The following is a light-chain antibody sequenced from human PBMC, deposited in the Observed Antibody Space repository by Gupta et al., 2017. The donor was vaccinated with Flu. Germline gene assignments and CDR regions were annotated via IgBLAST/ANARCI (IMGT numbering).Light chain of an antibody. CDR3: QQYYTSPQT. J-gene: IGKJ1*01. CDR2: WAS. Sequence: SLGERATINCKSSQNVLFSSKNKNYLAWYQQKPGQPPKLLIYWASTRESGVPDRFSGSGSGTDFTLTISSLQAEDVAVYYCQQYYTSPQTFGQGTKVEIK. CDR1: QNVLFSSKNKNY. V-gene: IGKV4-1*01.